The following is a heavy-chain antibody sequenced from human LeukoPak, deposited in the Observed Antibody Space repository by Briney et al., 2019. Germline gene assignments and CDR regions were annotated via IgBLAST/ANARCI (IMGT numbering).Heavy chain of an antibody. CDR1: GGSISSNNW. J-gene: IGHJ4*02. V-gene: IGHV4-4*02. Sequence: PSETLSLTCAVSGGSISSNNWWSWVRQSPGKGLEWIGEINRSGSTNYSPSLKSRVTISVDTSKNQFSLKLSSVTAADTAVYYCARDSNDSSGYYGIYWGQGTLVTVSS. D-gene: IGHD3-22*01. CDR2: INRSGST. CDR3: ARDSNDSSGYYGIY.